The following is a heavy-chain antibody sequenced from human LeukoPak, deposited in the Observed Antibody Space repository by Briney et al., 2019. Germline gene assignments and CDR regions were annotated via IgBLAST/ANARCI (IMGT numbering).Heavy chain of an antibody. CDR2: INHSGST. J-gene: IGHJ4*02. V-gene: IGHV4-34*01. Sequence: PSETLSLTCAVYGGPFSGYYWSWIRQPPGKGLEWIGEINHSGSTNYDPSLKSRVTISVDTSKNQFSLKLSSVTAADTAVYYCASPDSSNPALDYWGQGTLVTVSS. D-gene: IGHD6-13*01. CDR3: ASPDSSNPALDY. CDR1: GGPFSGYY.